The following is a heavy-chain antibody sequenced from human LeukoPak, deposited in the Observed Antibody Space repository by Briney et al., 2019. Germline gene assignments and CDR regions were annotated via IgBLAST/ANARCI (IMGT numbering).Heavy chain of an antibody. CDR1: GYTFTSYY. J-gene: IGHJ6*03. CDR3: ARDHYYGSGSYFYYYYYMDV. Sequence: ASVKVSCKASGYTFTSYYMHWVRQAPGQGLEWMGIINPSGGSTSYAQKFQGRVTMTRDMSTSTVYMELSSLRSDDTAVYYCARDHYYGSGSYFYYYYYMDVWGKGTTVTVSS. CDR2: INPSGGST. D-gene: IGHD3-10*01. V-gene: IGHV1-46*01.